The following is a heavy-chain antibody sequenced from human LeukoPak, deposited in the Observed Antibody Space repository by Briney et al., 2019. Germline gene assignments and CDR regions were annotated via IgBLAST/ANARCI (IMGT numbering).Heavy chain of an antibody. D-gene: IGHD3-22*01. J-gene: IGHJ1*01. CDR1: GYTFTNYD. Sequence: ASVKVSCKASGYTFTNYDINWVRQAPGQGLEWMGGIIPIFGTANYAQKFQGRVTITTDESTSTAYMELSSLRSEDTAVYYCARGGDSSGYSAEYFQHWGQGTLVTVSS. CDR3: ARGGDSSGYSAEYFQH. CDR2: IIPIFGTA. V-gene: IGHV1-69*05.